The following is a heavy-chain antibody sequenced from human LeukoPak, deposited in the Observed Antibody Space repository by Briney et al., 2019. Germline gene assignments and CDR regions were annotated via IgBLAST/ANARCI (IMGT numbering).Heavy chain of an antibody. V-gene: IGHV1-2*02. CDR2: INPNSGGT. Sequence: GASVKVSCKASGYTFTAYYIHWVRQAPGQGLEWMGWINPNSGGTNYALKFRGRVTMTRDTSISTASMELSRLISDDTAVYYCARPQDHGGNVEIFNIWGQGTMVTVSS. D-gene: IGHD4-23*01. CDR1: GYTFTAYY. J-gene: IGHJ3*02. CDR3: ARPQDHGGNVEIFNI.